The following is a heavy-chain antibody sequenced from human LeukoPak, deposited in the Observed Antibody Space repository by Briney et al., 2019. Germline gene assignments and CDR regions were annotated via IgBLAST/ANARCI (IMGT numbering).Heavy chain of an antibody. V-gene: IGHV3-23*01. CDR1: GFTFSSYF. J-gene: IGHJ4*02. Sequence: PGGSLRLSCAASGFTFSSYFMTWVRQAPGKGLEWVSGISGSGADTLYADSVRGQFTISRDNSKNTLYLQMNSLRAEDTAVYYCAKVPPHDDSGYFNPYWGQGTLVTVSS. D-gene: IGHD3-22*01. CDR2: ISGSGADT. CDR3: AKVPPHDDSGYFNPY.